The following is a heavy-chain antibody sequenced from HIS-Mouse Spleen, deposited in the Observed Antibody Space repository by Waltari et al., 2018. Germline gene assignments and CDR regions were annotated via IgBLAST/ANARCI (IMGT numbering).Heavy chain of an antibody. V-gene: IGHV4-39*07. CDR1: GGSTRSTSSY. Sequence: QLQLQESGPGLVKPSETLSLTCTVPGGSTRSTSSYWGWIPQPPGKGLEWVGGIYYNGSTYYNPSLKSRVTISVDTSKNQFSLKLSSVTAADTAVYYCAREIPYSSSWYDWYFDLWGRGTLVTVSS. J-gene: IGHJ2*01. CDR2: IYYNGST. D-gene: IGHD6-13*01. CDR3: AREIPYSSSWYDWYFDL.